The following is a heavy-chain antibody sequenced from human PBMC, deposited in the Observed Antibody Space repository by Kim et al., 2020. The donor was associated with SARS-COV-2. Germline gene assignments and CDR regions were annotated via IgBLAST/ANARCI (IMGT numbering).Heavy chain of an antibody. D-gene: IGHD3-10*01. Sequence: ENAASVEGRFTISRDESKNSLYLQMNSLKTEDAAVYYCVRIGSLYYYGMDVWGQGTTVTVSS. V-gene: IGHV3-72*01. J-gene: IGHJ6*02. CDR3: VRIGSLYYYGMDV.